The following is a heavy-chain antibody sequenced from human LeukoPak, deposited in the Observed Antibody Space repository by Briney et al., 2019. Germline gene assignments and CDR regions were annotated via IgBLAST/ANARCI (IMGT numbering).Heavy chain of an antibody. J-gene: IGHJ4*02. CDR3: AKDGVAGLYYFDY. CDR2: ISYDGSNK. V-gene: IGHV3-30*18. Sequence: GRSLRLSCAASGFTFSSYGMHWVRQAPGKGLEWVAVISYDGSNKYHADSVKGRFTISRDNSKNTLYLQMNSLRAEDTAVYYCAKDGVAGLYYFDYWGQGTLVTVSS. D-gene: IGHD6-19*01. CDR1: GFTFSSYG.